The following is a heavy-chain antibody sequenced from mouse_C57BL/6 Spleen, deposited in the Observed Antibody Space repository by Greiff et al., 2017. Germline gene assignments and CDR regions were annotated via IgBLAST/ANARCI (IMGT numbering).Heavy chain of an antibody. CDR3: ARGMGMVTTYYAMDY. CDR1: GYAFSSYW. J-gene: IGHJ4*01. V-gene: IGHV1-80*01. D-gene: IGHD2-2*01. CDR2: IYPGDGDT. Sequence: LQQSGASVKISCQASGYAFSSYWMNWVKQRPGKGLEWIGQIYPGDGDTNYNGKFKGKATLTADKSSSTAYMQLSSLTSEDSAVYFCARGMGMVTTYYAMDYWGQGTSVTVSS.